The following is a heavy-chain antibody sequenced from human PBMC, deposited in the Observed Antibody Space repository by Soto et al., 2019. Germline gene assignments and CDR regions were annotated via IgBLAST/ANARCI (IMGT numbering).Heavy chain of an antibody. Sequence: SETLSLTCTVSGGSISGYYWSWIRQSPEKGLEWIGYIYYSGSTNYSPSLKSRVTMSVDTSKNQFSLKLSSVTAADTAVYYCAHYRRSTGTYYFNYWGRGALVTVSS. J-gene: IGHJ4*02. CDR3: AHYRRSTGTYYFNY. CDR1: GGSISGYY. CDR2: IYYSGST. D-gene: IGHD1-1*01. V-gene: IGHV4-59*03.